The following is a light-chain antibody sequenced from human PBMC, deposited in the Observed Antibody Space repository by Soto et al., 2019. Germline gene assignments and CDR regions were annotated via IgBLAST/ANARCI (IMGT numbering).Light chain of an antibody. CDR3: QHYNGYRWT. Sequence: DIEMYEARSTLSASVGDRVTITCRASQSVNKWLAWFQQKPGKVPKLLIFDASTLQGGVPSRFSGSGSGTEFTLTISSLRPDDFATYYCQHYNGYRWTFGQATIVDI. J-gene: IGKJ1*01. V-gene: IGKV1-5*01. CDR2: DAS. CDR1: QSVNKW.